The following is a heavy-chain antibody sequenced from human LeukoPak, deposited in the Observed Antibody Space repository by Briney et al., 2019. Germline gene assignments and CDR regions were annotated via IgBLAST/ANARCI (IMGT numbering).Heavy chain of an antibody. D-gene: IGHD2-8*01. Sequence: ASVKVSCKASGYTFTGYYMHWVRQAPGQGLEWMGWINPNSGGTNYAQKFQGRVTMTRDTSISTAYMELSRLRSDDTAVCYCARVEVRDCTNGVCSAYYYYYMDVWGKGTTVTVSS. J-gene: IGHJ6*03. CDR2: INPNSGGT. CDR1: GYTFTGYY. CDR3: ARVEVRDCTNGVCSAYYYYYMDV. V-gene: IGHV1-2*02.